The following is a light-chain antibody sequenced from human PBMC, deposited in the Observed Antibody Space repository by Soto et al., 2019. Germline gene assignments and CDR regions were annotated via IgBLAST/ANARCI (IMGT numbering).Light chain of an antibody. CDR3: SSHTSSSTRV. CDR2: EVS. Sequence: QSALTQPASVSGSPGQSITISCTGTSSDVGGYNYVSWYQQHPGKAPKLMIYEVSNRPSGVSNRFSGSKSGNTASPTISGLQAEDEADYYCSSHTSSSTRVFGTGTKVTVL. J-gene: IGLJ1*01. V-gene: IGLV2-14*01. CDR1: SSDVGGYNY.